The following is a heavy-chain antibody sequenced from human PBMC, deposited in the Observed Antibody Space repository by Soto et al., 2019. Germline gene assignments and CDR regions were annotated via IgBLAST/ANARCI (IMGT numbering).Heavy chain of an antibody. D-gene: IGHD3-22*01. CDR1: GFIFSNYA. V-gene: IGHV3-30*01. CDR3: ARRSYYDTGSFDY. Sequence: QVQLVESGGGVVQPGRPLRLSCAASGFIFSNYAFHWVRKAPGKGLEWVALMSFDGNNEYYADSVKGRFTISRDNSKNTVYLQMNSLRADDTAVYYCARRSYYDTGSFDYWGQGTLVTV. J-gene: IGHJ4*02. CDR2: MSFDGNNE.